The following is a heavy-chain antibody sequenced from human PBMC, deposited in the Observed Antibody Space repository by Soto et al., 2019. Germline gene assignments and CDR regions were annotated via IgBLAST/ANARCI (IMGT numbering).Heavy chain of an antibody. CDR3: ASLRRGGIYYYDSYGMDV. V-gene: IGHV4-34*01. D-gene: IGHD1-26*01. CDR1: GGSFSGYY. Sequence: LETLSLTCAVYGGSFSGYYWSWIRQPPGKGLEWSGEINHSGSTNYNPSPKSRVTISVDTSKNQFSLKLSSVTAADTAVYYCASLRRGGIYYYDSYGMDVWCQGSTVTISS. J-gene: IGHJ6*02. CDR2: INHSGST.